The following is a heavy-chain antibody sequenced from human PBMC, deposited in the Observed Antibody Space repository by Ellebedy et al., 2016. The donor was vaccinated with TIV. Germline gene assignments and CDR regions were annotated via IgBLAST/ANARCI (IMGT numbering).Heavy chain of an antibody. D-gene: IGHD3-22*01. CDR1: GVTVSNNY. CDR2: ISGSGVGT. CDR3: AKAGSGYFEGYFDY. Sequence: GESLKISXAASGVTVSNNYMSWVRQAPGKGLEWVSAISGSGVGTYHADSVKGRFTISRDNSNNTVYLQMNSLRAEDTAVYYCAKAGSGYFEGYFDYWGQGTLVTVSS. J-gene: IGHJ4*02. V-gene: IGHV3-23*01.